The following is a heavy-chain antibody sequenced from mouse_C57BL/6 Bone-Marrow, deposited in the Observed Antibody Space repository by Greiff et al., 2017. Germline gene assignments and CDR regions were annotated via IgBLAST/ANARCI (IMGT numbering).Heavy chain of an antibody. V-gene: IGHV1-26*01. J-gene: IGHJ2*01. CDR2: INPNNGGT. D-gene: IGHD1-1*01. Sequence: EVQLQQSGPELVKPGASVKISCKASGYTFTDYYMNWVKQSHGKRLEWIGDINPNNGGTSYNPKFKGKATLTVDKSSSTAYMELRSRTSEDSAVYDGARSRTVVGGDYWGQGTTRTVSS. CDR3: ARSRTVVGGDY. CDR1: GYTFTDYY.